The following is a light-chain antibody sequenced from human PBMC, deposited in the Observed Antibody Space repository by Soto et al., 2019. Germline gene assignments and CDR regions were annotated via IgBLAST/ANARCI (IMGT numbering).Light chain of an antibody. CDR1: SSDIGAYNF. V-gene: IGLV2-14*03. CDR3: SSWATGPTMI. Sequence: QSALTQPASVSGSPGQSITISCTGTSSDIGAYNFVSWYQQHPGKAPKLMLYDVNIRPSGVSNRFSGSKSGNTASLTISGLQAEDEVDYYCSSWATGPTMIFAGGAKVSVL. CDR2: DVN. J-gene: IGLJ2*01.